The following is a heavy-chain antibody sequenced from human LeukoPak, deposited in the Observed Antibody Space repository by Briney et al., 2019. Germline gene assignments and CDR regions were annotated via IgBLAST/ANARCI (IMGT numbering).Heavy chain of an antibody. J-gene: IGHJ4*02. CDR1: GYTFTNYH. CDR3: TRAPPGMTMMTDY. CDR2: VSNNDGNT. V-gene: IGHV1-18*01. Sequence: ASVKVSCKASGYTFTNYHIAWVRQAPGQGLEWMGWVSNNDGNTVYAQRLQGRVTMTADTSTSVAYMGLRSLTSDDTAVYYCTRAPPGMTMMTDYWGQETLVTVSS. D-gene: IGHD3-22*01.